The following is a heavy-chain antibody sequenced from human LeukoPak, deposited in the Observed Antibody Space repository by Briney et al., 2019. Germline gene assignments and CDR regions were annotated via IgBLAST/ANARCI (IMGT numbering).Heavy chain of an antibody. CDR3: ARDRIGAT. V-gene: IGHV1-2*02. CDR1: GYTFIGYY. Sequence: ASVRVSCKASGYTFIGYYMYWVRQAPGQGLEWMGWINPNSGGTNYAQKFQSRVTMTRDTSINTAYMELSRLRSDDTAVYYCARDRIGATWGQGTLVTVSS. J-gene: IGHJ4*02. CDR2: INPNSGGT. D-gene: IGHD1-26*01.